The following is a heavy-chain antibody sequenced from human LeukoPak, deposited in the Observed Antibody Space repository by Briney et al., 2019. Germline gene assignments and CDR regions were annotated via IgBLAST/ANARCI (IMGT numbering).Heavy chain of an antibody. D-gene: IGHD7-27*01. Sequence: SQTLSLTCAISGDSVSTNSAAWSWIRQSPSRGLEWLGRTYYRSRWYNDYAVSVKSRITIKSDTSKNQFSLQLNSVTPEDKAVYYCARDRDLGNYYDGMVVWGQGTTVTVPS. J-gene: IGHJ6*02. CDR2: TYYRSRWYN. CDR3: ARDRDLGNYYDGMVV. CDR1: GDSVSTNSAA. V-gene: IGHV6-1*01.